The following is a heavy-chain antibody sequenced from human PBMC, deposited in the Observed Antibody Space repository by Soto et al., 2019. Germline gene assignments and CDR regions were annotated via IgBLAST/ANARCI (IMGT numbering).Heavy chain of an antibody. CDR1: GFPFSSYW. V-gene: IGHV3-74*01. D-gene: IGHD3-9*01. Sequence: EVQPVESGGDLVQRGGSLRLSCAASGFPFSSYWMHWVRHTPGKGLDWVARISGDGVTTYYADSVTGRFTVSRDNAKNTLSLQISGLRAEDTAVYYCAREYYGLLTGYYTDYWGQGTLVSVSS. CDR3: AREYYGLLTGYYTDY. J-gene: IGHJ4*02. CDR2: ISGDGVTT.